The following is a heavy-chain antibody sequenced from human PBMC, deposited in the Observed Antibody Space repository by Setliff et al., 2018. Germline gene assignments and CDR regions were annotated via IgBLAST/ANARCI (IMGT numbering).Heavy chain of an antibody. CDR1: GYTFTSYY. Sequence: SVKVSCKASGYTFTSYYMHWVRQAPGQGLEWMGIIIPILGIANYAQKFQGRVTITADKSTSTAYMELSSLRSEDTAVYYCARDPAFRRGGIAVAGSFDYWGQGTLVTVSS. J-gene: IGHJ4*02. CDR3: ARDPAFRRGGIAVAGSFDY. V-gene: IGHV1-69*04. D-gene: IGHD6-19*01. CDR2: IIPILGIA.